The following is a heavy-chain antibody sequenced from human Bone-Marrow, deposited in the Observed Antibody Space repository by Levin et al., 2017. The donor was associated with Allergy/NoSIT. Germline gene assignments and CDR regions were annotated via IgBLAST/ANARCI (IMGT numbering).Heavy chain of an antibody. CDR2: ISAFGDPT. Sequence: PSGGSLRLSCAASGFTFSSYSMTWVRQIPGKGLEWLSIISAFGDPTYYADSVKGRFTISRDNSNNTLYLQMNNLRGEDTAIYYCAKRVFPGFWTGSSLEPWGQGTLVTVSS. V-gene: IGHV3-23*01. J-gene: IGHJ5*02. CDR3: AKRVFPGFWTGSSLEP. D-gene: IGHD3/OR15-3a*01. CDR1: GFTFSSYS.